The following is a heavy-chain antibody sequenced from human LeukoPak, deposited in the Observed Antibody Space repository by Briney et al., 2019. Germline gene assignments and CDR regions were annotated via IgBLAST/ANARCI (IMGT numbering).Heavy chain of an antibody. CDR2: INPNNGGT. CDR3: AGEDNSSGYRPFDI. J-gene: IGHJ3*02. CDR1: GYTFTGYY. D-gene: IGHD3-22*01. V-gene: IGHV1-2*06. Sequence: ASVKVPCKASGYTFTGYYIHWVRQASGQGLVWMGRINPNNGGTNYAQKFQGRVTMTRDMSMSTAYMELSRLRSVDTAVYYCAGEDNSSGYRPFDIWGQGTMVTVPS.